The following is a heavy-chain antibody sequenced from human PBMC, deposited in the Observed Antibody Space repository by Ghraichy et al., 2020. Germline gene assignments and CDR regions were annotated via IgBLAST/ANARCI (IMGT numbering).Heavy chain of an antibody. CDR2: INHSGST. D-gene: IGHD3-22*01. CDR3: ARSDYYDSSGTPRGMDV. Sequence: SETLSLTCAVYGGSFSGYYWSWIRQPPGKGLEWIGEINHSGSTNYNPSLKSRVTISVDTSKNQFSLKLSSVTAADTAVYYCARSDYYDSSGTPRGMDVWGQGTTVTVSS. J-gene: IGHJ6*02. V-gene: IGHV4-34*01. CDR1: GGSFSGYY.